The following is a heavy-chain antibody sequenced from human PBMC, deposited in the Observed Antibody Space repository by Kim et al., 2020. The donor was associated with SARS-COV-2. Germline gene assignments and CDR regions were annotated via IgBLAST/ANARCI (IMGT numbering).Heavy chain of an antibody. D-gene: IGHD3-22*01. CDR3: ARGVLGSSGYYYLLSAFDI. CDR1: GGSISSGGYY. J-gene: IGHJ3*02. CDR2: IYYSGST. V-gene: IGHV4-31*03. Sequence: SETLSLTCTVSGGSISSGGYYWSWIRQHPGKGLEWIGYIYYSGSTYYNPSLKSRVTISVDTSKNQFSLKLSSVTAADTAVYYCARGVLGSSGYYYLLSAFDIWGQGTMVTVSS.